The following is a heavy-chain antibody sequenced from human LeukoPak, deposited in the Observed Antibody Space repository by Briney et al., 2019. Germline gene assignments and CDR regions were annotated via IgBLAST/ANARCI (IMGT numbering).Heavy chain of an antibody. D-gene: IGHD3-9*01. Sequence: ASVKVSCKASGYTFTSYDINWVRQATGQGLEWMGWMNPNSGNTGYAQKFQGRVTMTRNTSISTAYMELSSLRSEDTAVYYCARGRGRYFDRLSPGPLDYWGQGTLVTVSS. CDR3: ARGRGRYFDRLSPGPLDY. CDR1: GYTFTSYD. J-gene: IGHJ4*02. CDR2: MNPNSGNT. V-gene: IGHV1-8*01.